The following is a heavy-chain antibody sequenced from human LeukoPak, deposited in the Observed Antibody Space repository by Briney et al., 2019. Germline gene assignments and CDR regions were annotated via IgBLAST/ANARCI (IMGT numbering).Heavy chain of an antibody. CDR2: IIPILGIA. V-gene: IGHV1-69*04. CDR1: GGTFSSYA. D-gene: IGHD4-17*01. Sequence: SVKVSCKASGGTFSSYAISWVRQAPGQGLEWMGRIIPILGIANYAQKFQGRVTITADKSTSTAYMELSSLRSEDTAVYYYAGAMHDYGDARPAKFDYWGQGTLVTVSS. J-gene: IGHJ4*02. CDR3: AGAMHDYGDARPAKFDY.